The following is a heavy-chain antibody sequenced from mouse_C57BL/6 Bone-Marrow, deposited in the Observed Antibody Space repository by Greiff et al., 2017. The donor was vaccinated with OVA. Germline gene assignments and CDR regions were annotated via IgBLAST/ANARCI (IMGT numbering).Heavy chain of an antibody. V-gene: IGHV14-3*01. CDR3: AGDYPYWYLDV. CDR2: IDPANGNT. Sequence: EVKLVESVAELVRPGASVKLSCTASGFNIKNTYMHWVKQRPEQGLEWIGRIDPANGNTKYAPKFQGKATITADTSSNTAYLQLSSLTSEDTDIEYCAGDYPYWYLDVWGTGTTVTVTS. CDR1: GFNIKNTY. D-gene: IGHD2-4*01. J-gene: IGHJ1*03.